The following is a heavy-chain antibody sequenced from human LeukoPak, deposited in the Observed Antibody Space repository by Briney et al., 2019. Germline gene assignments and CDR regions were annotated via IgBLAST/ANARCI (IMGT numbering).Heavy chain of an antibody. J-gene: IGHJ4*02. CDR3: ARLDYGGNSNVY. CDR2: IYYSGST. CDR1: GGSISSSSYY. V-gene: IGHV4-39*01. D-gene: IGHD4-23*01. Sequence: SETLSLTCTVSGGSISSSSYYWGWIRQPPGKGLEWIGSIYYSGSTYYNPSLKSRVTISVDTSKNQFSLKLSSVTAADTAVYYCARLDYGGNSNVYWGQGTLVTVSS.